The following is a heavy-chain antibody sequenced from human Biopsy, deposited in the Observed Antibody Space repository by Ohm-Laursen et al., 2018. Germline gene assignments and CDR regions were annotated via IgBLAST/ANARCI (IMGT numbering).Heavy chain of an antibody. Sequence: GTLSLTCTVSGDSISSYYWSWIRQPPGKGLQWIGYVYYTGSTDYNPSLQSRVTISVDTSKNHFSLRLRSVTPADTVIYYCARDRGYYSDRTVPGYFALWGRGTLVTVSS. J-gene: IGHJ2*01. CDR3: ARDRGYYSDRTVPGYFAL. CDR2: VYYTGST. CDR1: GDSISSYY. V-gene: IGHV4-59*01. D-gene: IGHD3-22*01.